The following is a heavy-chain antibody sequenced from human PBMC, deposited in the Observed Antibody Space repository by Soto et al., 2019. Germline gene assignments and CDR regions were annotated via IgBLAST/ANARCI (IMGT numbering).Heavy chain of an antibody. D-gene: IGHD4-17*01. CDR2: VDPNGGGS. Sequence: ASVKVSCKASGYTFTSYVINWVRQAPGQGLEWMGWVDPNGGGSNSAQKFQGSVTMAWDTSITTAYLDLIRLTTNDTATYFCATWVDYGDFEGFDFWGQGTLVTVSS. CDR1: GYTFTSYV. CDR3: ATWVDYGDFEGFDF. V-gene: IGHV1-2*04. J-gene: IGHJ4*02.